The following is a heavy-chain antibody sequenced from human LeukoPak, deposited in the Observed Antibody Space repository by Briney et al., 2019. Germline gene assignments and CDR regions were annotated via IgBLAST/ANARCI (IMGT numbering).Heavy chain of an antibody. Sequence: PSGTLSLTCAVSGGSVSTSTWWTWVRQPAGKGLEWIGQIYHSGSTSYNPSLRSRVTMSVDKSKNQFSLRLYSVTAADTAVYYCARVTRFCSDTGCFDWFDPWGQGTLVTVSS. CDR2: IYHSGST. D-gene: IGHD2-2*01. J-gene: IGHJ5*02. V-gene: IGHV4-4*02. CDR1: GGSVSTSTW. CDR3: ARVTRFCSDTGCFDWFDP.